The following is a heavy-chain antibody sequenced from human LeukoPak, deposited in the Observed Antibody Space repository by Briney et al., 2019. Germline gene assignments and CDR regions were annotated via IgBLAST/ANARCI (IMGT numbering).Heavy chain of an antibody. CDR2: ISAYNGNT. V-gene: IGHV1-18*01. D-gene: IGHD3-10*01. CDR1: GYTFTSYG. J-gene: IGHJ5*02. Sequence: ASVEVSCKASGYTFTSYGISWVRQAPGQGLEWMGWISAYNGNTNYAQKLQGRVTMTTDTSTSTAYMELRSLRSDDTAVYYCASIHYYGSGSYSNWFDPWGQGTLVTVSS. CDR3: ASIHYYGSGSYSNWFDP.